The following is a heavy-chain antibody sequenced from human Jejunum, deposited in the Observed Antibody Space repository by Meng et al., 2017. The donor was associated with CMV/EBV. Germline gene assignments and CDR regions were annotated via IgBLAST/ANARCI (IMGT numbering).Heavy chain of an antibody. CDR3: AKGAYYGSGSSLNWFDP. J-gene: IGHJ5*02. CDR1: FRTYD. CDR2: IRGSGGTT. Sequence: FRTYDMSWGRQPPGKGLEWVSTIRGSGGTTYYADSGKGRFTISRDNSKNTLYLQMNSLRAEDTAIYYCAKGAYYGSGSSLNWFDPWGHGTLVTVSS. V-gene: IGHV3-23*01. D-gene: IGHD3-10*01.